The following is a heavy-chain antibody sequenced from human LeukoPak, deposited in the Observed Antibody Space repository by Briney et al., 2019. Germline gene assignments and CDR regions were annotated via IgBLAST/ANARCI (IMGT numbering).Heavy chain of an antibody. D-gene: IGHD3-10*01. CDR3: ARGLKVRGVPTFFY. J-gene: IGHJ4*02. CDR2: MNPNSGNT. V-gene: IGHV1-8*01. Sequence: GASVKVSCKASGYTFTSYDINWVRQATGQGLEWMGWMNPNSGNTGYAQKFQGRVTMTRNTSISTAHMELSSLRSEDTAVYYCARGLKVRGVPTFFYWGQGTLVTVSS. CDR1: GYTFTSYD.